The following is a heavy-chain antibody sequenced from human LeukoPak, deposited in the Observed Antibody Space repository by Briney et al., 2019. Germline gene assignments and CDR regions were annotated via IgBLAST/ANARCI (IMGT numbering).Heavy chain of an antibody. V-gene: IGHV3-64*01. CDR1: GFTFSSYA. Sequence: GGSLTLSCAASGFTFSSYAMHWVRQAPGKGLEYVSAIRSNGGSTSYANSVKGRFTISRDNSKNTLYLQMGSLRAEDMAVYYCARGDGYNSVDYWGQGTLVTVSS. CDR3: ARGDGYNSVDY. D-gene: IGHD5-24*01. J-gene: IGHJ4*02. CDR2: IRSNGGST.